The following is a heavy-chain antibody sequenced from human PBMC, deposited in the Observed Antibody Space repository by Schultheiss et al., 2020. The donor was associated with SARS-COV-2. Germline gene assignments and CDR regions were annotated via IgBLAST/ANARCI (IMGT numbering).Heavy chain of an antibody. D-gene: IGHD2-15*01. Sequence: GGSLRLSCAASGFTFDDYAMHWVRQAPGKGLEWVSGISWNSGSIGYADSVKGRFTISRDNAKNSLYLQMNSLRAEDTALYYCARDRLGRGYCSGGSCYSGHFDYWGQGTLVTVSS. CDR3: ARDRLGRGYCSGGSCYSGHFDY. J-gene: IGHJ4*02. V-gene: IGHV3-9*01. CDR1: GFTFDDYA. CDR2: ISWNSGSI.